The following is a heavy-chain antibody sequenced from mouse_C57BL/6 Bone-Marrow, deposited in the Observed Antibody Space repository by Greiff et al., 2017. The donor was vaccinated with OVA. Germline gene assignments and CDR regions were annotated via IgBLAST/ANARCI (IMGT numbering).Heavy chain of an antibody. J-gene: IGHJ2*01. CDR2: IDPANGDT. V-gene: IGHV14-4*01. CDR1: GFNIKDDY. CDR3: TTYRY. Sequence: EVQLQQSGAELVRPGASVKLSCTASGFNIKDDYMHWVKERPEQGLEWIGWIDPANGDTEYASKFQGKATITAYTSSKTVYLHLSNLTSDDTAVYYSTTYRYWGQGTTLTVAS.